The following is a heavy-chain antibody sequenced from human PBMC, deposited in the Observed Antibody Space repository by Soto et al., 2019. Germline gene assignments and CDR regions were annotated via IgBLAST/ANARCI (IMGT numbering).Heavy chain of an antibody. CDR2: ITSGLTT. V-gene: IGHV3-48*02. CDR1: GFSFGGYN. D-gene: IGHD3-16*01. Sequence: EVQLVESGGGLVQPGGSLRLSCADSGFSFGGYNMNWVRQAPGKGLEWVSHITSGLTTHYADFVQGRFTISRDNAKNSLYLEMNDLRDEDTAVYYCARDTSHGVTIGGLDSWGQGTLVTVSS. CDR3: ARDTSHGVTIGGLDS. J-gene: IGHJ4*02.